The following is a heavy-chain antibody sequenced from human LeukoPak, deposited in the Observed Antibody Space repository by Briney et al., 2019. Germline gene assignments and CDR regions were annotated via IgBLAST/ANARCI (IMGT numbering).Heavy chain of an antibody. CDR1: GFTFSSYE. J-gene: IGHJ6*03. D-gene: IGHD3-3*01. V-gene: IGHV3-48*03. CDR3: GRDYTPYDPFGYYMDV. CDR2: ISSSGSTI. Sequence: GGSLRLSCAASGFTFSSYEMNWVRQAPGKGLEWVSYISSSGSTIYYADSVKGRFTISRDNANNSLYMQMNSLRAEDTAVYYCGRDYTPYDPFGYYMDVWGKGTTVTVSS.